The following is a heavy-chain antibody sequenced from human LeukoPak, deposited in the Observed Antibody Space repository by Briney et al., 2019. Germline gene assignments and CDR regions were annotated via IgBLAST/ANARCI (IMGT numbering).Heavy chain of an antibody. D-gene: IGHD2-15*01. V-gene: IGHV3-23*01. Sequence: GGSLRLSCAASGFTFSSYVMSWVRQAPGKGLEWVSAISGSAGSTYYADSVKGRFTIFRDNSKNTLYLQMNSLRAEDTAIYYCAKDVDCSGGSCYSYYYAMDVWGQGTTVTVS. CDR2: ISGSAGST. CDR1: GFTFSSYV. CDR3: AKDVDCSGGSCYSYYYAMDV. J-gene: IGHJ6*02.